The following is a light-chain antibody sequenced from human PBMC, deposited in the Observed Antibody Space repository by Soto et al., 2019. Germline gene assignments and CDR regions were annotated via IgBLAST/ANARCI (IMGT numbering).Light chain of an antibody. V-gene: IGKV3-15*01. J-gene: IGKJ5*01. CDR2: DAS. CDR1: QTIDNT. Sequence: EIVMTQSPATLSLSPGERATLSCRASQTIDNTLAWYQRKPGQAPRLLIYDASTRATGVPARFSGSGSGTDFTLTISSLQSEDFAVYYCQQYNNWPRTFGQGTRLEI. CDR3: QQYNNWPRT.